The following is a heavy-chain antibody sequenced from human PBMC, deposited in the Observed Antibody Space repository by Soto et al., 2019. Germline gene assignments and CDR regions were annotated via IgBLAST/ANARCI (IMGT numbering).Heavy chain of an antibody. CDR1: GFTFSSYA. CDR3: AKDHIGDGIAASFPFDY. J-gene: IGHJ4*02. V-gene: IGHV3-23*01. D-gene: IGHD6-13*01. Sequence: GGSLRLSCAASGFTFSSYAMSWVRQAPGKGLEWVSAIRCSGGSTYYADSVKGRFTISRDNSKNTLYLQMNSLRAENTAVYYCAKDHIGDGIAASFPFDYWGQGTLVTVSS. CDR2: IRCSGGST.